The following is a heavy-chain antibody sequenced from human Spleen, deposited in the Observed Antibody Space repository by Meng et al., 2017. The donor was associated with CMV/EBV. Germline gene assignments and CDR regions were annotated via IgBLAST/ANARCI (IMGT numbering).Heavy chain of an antibody. CDR3: ANAEMPGATGDY. CDR2: IYTGGYTT. D-gene: IGHD1-26*01. J-gene: IGHJ4*02. CDR1: GFTFNTYA. V-gene: IGHV3-23*03. Sequence: GESLKISCAASGFTFNTYAMSWVRQAPGKGLEWISLIYTGGYTTYYADSVKGRFTISRDNSKNTLYLQMNSLRAEDTAIYYCANAEMPGATGDYWGQGSLVTVSS.